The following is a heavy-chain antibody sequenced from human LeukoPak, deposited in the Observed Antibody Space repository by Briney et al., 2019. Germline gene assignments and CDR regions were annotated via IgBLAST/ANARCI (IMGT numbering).Heavy chain of an antibody. Sequence: PSETLSLTCTVSGGSISSGDYYWSRIRQPPGKGLEWIGYIYYSGSTYYNPSLKSRVTISVDTSKNQFSLKLSSVTAADTAVYYCAREATYYYGSGSYHTFDYWGQGTLVTVSS. D-gene: IGHD3-10*01. CDR2: IYYSGST. CDR1: GGSISSGDYY. V-gene: IGHV4-30-4*02. J-gene: IGHJ4*02. CDR3: AREATYYYGSGSYHTFDY.